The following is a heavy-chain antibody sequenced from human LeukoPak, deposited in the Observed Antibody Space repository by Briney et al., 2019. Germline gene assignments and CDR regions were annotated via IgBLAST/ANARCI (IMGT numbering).Heavy chain of an antibody. Sequence: GGSLRLSCAASGFTFSSYWTSWVRQAPGKGLEWVANMNQDGSEKYYVDSVKGRFTISRDNAKNSLSLQMNSLRAEDTAVYYCARGSGTFYYYWGQGTLVTVSS. CDR1: GFTFSSYW. CDR3: ARGSGTFYYY. V-gene: IGHV3-7*05. D-gene: IGHD1-26*01. CDR2: MNQDGSEK. J-gene: IGHJ4*02.